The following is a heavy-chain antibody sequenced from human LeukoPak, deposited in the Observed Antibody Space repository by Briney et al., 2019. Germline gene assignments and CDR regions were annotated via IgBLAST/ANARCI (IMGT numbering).Heavy chain of an antibody. J-gene: IGHJ4*02. Sequence: GGSLTLSCPASGFIFTNYRMNGVRPAAGREREWAPTISSRSSYIYYAESVKGRFTVSRDNAKNSLYLQMNSLRVEDTAVYYCGRGGSGDIDFWGQGTLVTVSS. CDR2: ISSRSSYI. V-gene: IGHV3-21*01. CDR1: GFIFTNYR. D-gene: IGHD1-1*01. CDR3: GRGGSGDIDF.